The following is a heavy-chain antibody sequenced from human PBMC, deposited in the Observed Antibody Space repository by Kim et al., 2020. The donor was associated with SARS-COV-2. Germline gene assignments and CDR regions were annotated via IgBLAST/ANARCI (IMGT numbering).Heavy chain of an antibody. Sequence: SETLSLTCTVSGGSISSGDYYWSWIRQHPVKGLEWIGYIYYSGTTYYNPSLKSRLTIPRDTSKDQFSLRLSSVTAADRAVYYCARVRGGYPWFDYWGQGTLVTVSS. CDR3: ARVRGGYPWFDY. V-gene: IGHV4-31*03. CDR1: GGSISSGDYY. D-gene: IGHD2-15*01. CDR2: IYYSGTT. J-gene: IGHJ4*02.